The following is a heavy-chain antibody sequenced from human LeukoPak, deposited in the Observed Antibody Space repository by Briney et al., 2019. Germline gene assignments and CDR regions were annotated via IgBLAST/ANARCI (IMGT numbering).Heavy chain of an antibody. J-gene: IGHJ4*02. Sequence: PSETLSLTCAVYGGSSSGYYWSWIRQPAGKGLEWIGRIYTSGITNYNTNYNPSLSSRVTMSVDTSKNQFSLKLNSVTAADTAVYYCARAIWYGSGTTAFDYWGPGTLVTVSS. CDR1: GGSSSGYY. CDR2: IYTSGITNYNT. D-gene: IGHD3-10*01. V-gene: IGHV4-59*10. CDR3: ARAIWYGSGTTAFDY.